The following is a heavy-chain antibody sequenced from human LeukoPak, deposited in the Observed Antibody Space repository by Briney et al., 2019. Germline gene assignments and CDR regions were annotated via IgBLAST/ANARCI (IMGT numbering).Heavy chain of an antibody. CDR2: ISYDGSKK. V-gene: IGHV3-30*04. CDR1: GFSFSDYT. J-gene: IGHJ3*02. CDR3: ARGSGNAFDI. Sequence: HPGTSLRLSCAASGFSFSDYTMHWVRQAPGKGLEWVAMISYDGSKKYYADSVKGRFSSSRDNSKNTLYLQMNSLRAEDTAAYYCARGSGNAFDIWGQGTLVTVSS.